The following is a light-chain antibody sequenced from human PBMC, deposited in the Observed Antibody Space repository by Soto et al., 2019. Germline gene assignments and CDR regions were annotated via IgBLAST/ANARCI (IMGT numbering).Light chain of an antibody. CDR2: EVS. CDR3: SSYTTSNTPLYV. J-gene: IGLJ1*01. CDR1: SSDTAGYNY. Sequence: ALTQPASVSGSPGQSITISCTGTSSDTAGYNYVSWYQQHPGKAPKLMIYEVSNRPSGVSNRFSGSQSGNTASLTISGLQAEDEANYYCSSYTTSNTPLYVFGTGTKVTVL. V-gene: IGLV2-14*01.